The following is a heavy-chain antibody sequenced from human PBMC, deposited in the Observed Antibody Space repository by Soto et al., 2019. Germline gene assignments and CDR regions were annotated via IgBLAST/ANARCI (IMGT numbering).Heavy chain of an antibody. V-gene: IGHV1-18*01. CDR2: ISAYNGNT. D-gene: IGHD2-2*01. CDR1: GYTFTSYG. J-gene: IGHJ4*02. CDR3: ARDCSSTSCYDY. Sequence: ASVKVSCKASGYTFTSYGISWVRQAPGQGLEWMGWISAYNGNTNYAQKLQGRVTMTTDTSTSTAYMELRSLRSDDTAGYYCARDCSSTSCYDYWGQGTLVTVSS.